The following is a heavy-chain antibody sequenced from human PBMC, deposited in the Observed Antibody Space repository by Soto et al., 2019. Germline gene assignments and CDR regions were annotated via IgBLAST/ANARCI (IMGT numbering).Heavy chain of an antibody. Sequence: QMQLVQSGPEVKKPGTSVKVSCKASGFTFRNSAIQWVRQARGQRLEWIGWIVVGSGSTNYAQHFQERVTFTRDMSTGTAYMELSSLTSEDTAVYYCAADRDPTDPYKWGDPWGQGTLVTVSS. D-gene: IGHD1-26*01. CDR1: GFTFRNSA. CDR2: IVVGSGST. CDR3: AADRDPTDPYKWGDP. V-gene: IGHV1-58*02. J-gene: IGHJ5*02.